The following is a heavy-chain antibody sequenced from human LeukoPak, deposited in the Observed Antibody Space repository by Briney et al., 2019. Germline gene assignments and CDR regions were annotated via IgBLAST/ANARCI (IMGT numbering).Heavy chain of an antibody. CDR1: GASIISHY. D-gene: IGHD2-15*01. J-gene: IGHJ5*02. CDR2: IYSSGIT. V-gene: IGHV4-4*08. CDR3: ARPRGLAGAATLVAP. Sequence: SGTLSLTCTVSGASIISHYWSWIRQPPGQELEWIGYIYSSGITYYNPSLKSRVTISVDTSKSQFSLHLTSVTAADTAVYYCARPRGLAGAATLVAPWGQGTLVTVSS.